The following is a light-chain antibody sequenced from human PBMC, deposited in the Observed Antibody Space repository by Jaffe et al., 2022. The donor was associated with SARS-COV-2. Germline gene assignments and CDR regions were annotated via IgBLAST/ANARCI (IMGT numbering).Light chain of an antibody. CDR1: NIGSES. CDR2: DDS. CDR3: QVWDYGGSHAS. V-gene: IGLV3-21*02. Sequence: SYVLTQPPSVSVAPGQTASITCGGNNIGSESVHWYQQKPGQAPVLVVYDDSDRPSGIPERFSGSNSGNTATLTISSVEAGDEADYYCQVWDYGGSHASFGGGTKLTVL. J-gene: IGLJ2*01.